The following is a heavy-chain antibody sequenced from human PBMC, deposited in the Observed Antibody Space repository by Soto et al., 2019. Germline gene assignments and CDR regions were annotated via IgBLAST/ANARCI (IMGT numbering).Heavy chain of an antibody. Sequence: GASVKVSCKASGYTFTSYYMYWVRQAPGQGLEWMGIINPSGGSTSYAQKFQGRVTMTRDTSTSTVYMELSSLRSEDTAVYYCARDPRAAAGTVGYYYYGMDVWGQGTTVTVSS. CDR3: ARDPRAAAGTVGYYYYGMDV. D-gene: IGHD6-13*01. CDR2: INPSGGST. V-gene: IGHV1-46*01. J-gene: IGHJ6*02. CDR1: GYTFTSYY.